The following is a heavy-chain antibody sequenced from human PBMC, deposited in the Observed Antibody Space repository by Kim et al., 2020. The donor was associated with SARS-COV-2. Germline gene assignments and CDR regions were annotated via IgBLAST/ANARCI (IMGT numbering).Heavy chain of an antibody. Sequence: YYADSVKGRFTMSRDNAKNSLYLEMNSLRAEDTAIYYCASLDSAQVPWVIWGQGTLVTVSS. CDR3: ASLDSAQVPWVI. J-gene: IGHJ4*02. V-gene: IGHV3-7*03. D-gene: IGHD7-27*01.